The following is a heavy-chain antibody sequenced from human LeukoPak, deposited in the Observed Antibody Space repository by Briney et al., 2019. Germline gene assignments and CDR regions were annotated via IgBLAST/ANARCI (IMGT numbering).Heavy chain of an antibody. CDR1: GYIFTRYG. V-gene: IGHV1-18*01. Sequence: ASVKVSCKASGYIFTRYGITWVRQAPGQGLEWMGWISAYNGNTNYAQKFQGRLTVTTDTSTNTAYMELRSLRPDDTAVYYCARDFFHGHCSGLTCFLLDSWGQGSLVTVSS. CDR3: ARDFFHGHCSGLTCFLLDS. CDR2: ISAYNGNT. J-gene: IGHJ4*02. D-gene: IGHD2-15*01.